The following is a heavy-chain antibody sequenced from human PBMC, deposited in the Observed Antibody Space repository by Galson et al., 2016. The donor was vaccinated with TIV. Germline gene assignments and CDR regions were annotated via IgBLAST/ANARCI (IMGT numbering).Heavy chain of an antibody. D-gene: IGHD2-2*01. J-gene: IGHJ4*02. CDR2: ISPSGNTI. CDR3: ARLGQLDY. V-gene: IGHV3-11*01. CDR1: GFTFSDYH. Sequence: SLRLSCAASGFTFSDYHMTWIRQAPEKGLEWISYISPSGNTIYYADSVKGRFTISRDNAKNSLSLQMNSLRADDTAVYYCARLGQLDYWGQGTLVTVSS.